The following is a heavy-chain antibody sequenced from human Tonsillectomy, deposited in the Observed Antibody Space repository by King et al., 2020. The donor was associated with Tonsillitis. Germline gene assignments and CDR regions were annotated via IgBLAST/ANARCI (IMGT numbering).Heavy chain of an antibody. CDR3: ARGGSYSGYGDAFNI. CDR2: ISSDGNNK. CDR1: GFTFSSNA. J-gene: IGHJ3*02. Sequence: VQLVESGGGVVQPGRSLRLSCAASGFTFSSNAMHWVRQAPGKGLEWVAVISSDGNNKYYADSVKGRFTISPDNSKNKLYLQMNSLRPEDTALYYCARGGSYSGYGDAFNIWGQGTMVTVSS. V-gene: IGHV3-30-3*01. D-gene: IGHD5-12*01.